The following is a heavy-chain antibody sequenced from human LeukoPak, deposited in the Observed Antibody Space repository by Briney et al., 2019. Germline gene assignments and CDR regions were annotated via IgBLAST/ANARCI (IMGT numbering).Heavy chain of an antibody. Sequence: GASVKVSCKASGYTFTSFFMHWVRQAPGQGLEWMGIINPRGGSATSAQRFQGRLTVTRDTSTSTVYMELSSLTSEDTAVYYCARVHDSSGYYLLTGRKNFDYWGQGTLVTVSS. CDR2: INPRGGSA. CDR3: ARVHDSSGYYLLTGRKNFDY. J-gene: IGHJ4*02. CDR1: GYTFTSFF. V-gene: IGHV1-46*01. D-gene: IGHD3-22*01.